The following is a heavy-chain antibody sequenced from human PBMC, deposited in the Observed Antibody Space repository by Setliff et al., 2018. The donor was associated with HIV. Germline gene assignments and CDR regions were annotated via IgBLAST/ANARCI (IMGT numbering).Heavy chain of an antibody. J-gene: IGHJ4*02. CDR1: GFTFTDYT. V-gene: IGHV3-21*01. CDR3: ERQGNWEFDC. CDR2: ITSGSTYV. D-gene: IGHD7-27*01. Sequence: PGGSLRLSCAASGFTFTDYTMNWVRQAPGKGLEWVSSITSGSTYVNYADSVKGRFSISRDNSKNSLYLQMISLRAEDTALYYCERQGNWEFDCWGQGTLVTVSS.